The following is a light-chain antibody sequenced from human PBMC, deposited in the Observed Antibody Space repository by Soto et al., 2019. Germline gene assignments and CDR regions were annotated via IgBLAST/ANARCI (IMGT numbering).Light chain of an antibody. Sequence: EIVLTQSPVTLSSSPGERATLSCRASRSFASSYLGWYQQKPGQAPRLLIYAASTRATGIPDRFSGSGSATDFTLTISRLEPEDSAVYYCQHYDSSPPYTFGQGTKVDIK. J-gene: IGKJ2*01. CDR2: AAS. V-gene: IGKV3-20*01. CDR3: QHYDSSPPYT. CDR1: RSFASSY.